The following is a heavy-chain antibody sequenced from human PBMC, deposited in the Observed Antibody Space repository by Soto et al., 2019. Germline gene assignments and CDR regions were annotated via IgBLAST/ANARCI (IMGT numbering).Heavy chain of an antibody. V-gene: IGHV3-11*01. J-gene: IGHJ6*02. CDR3: ARDSTYVYYYYGMDV. Sequence: PGGSLRLSCAASGFTFSDYYMSWIRQAPGKGLEWVSYISSSGSTIYYADSVKGRFTISRDNAKNSLYLQMNSLRAEDTAVYYCARDSTYVYYYYGMDVWGQGTTVTVSS. CDR2: ISSSGSTI. D-gene: IGHD2-2*01. CDR1: GFTFSDYY.